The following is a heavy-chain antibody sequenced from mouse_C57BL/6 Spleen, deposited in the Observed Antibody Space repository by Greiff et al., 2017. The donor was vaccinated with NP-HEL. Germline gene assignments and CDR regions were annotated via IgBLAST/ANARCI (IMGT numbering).Heavy chain of an antibody. Sequence: EVKLVESGEGLVKPGGSLKLSCAASGFTFSSYAMSWVRQTPEKRLEWVAYISSGGDYIYYADTVKGRFTISRDNARNTLYLQMSSLKSEDTAMYYCTRDGYYAWYFDVWGTGTTVTVSS. D-gene: IGHD2-3*01. V-gene: IGHV5-9-1*02. CDR2: ISSGGDYI. CDR1: GFTFSSYA. CDR3: TRDGYYAWYFDV. J-gene: IGHJ1*03.